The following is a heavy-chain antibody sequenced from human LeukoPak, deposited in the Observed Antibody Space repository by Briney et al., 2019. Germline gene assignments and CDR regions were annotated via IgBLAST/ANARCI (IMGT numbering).Heavy chain of an antibody. J-gene: IGHJ4*02. CDR2: ISSSGSTI. V-gene: IGHV3-48*03. Sequence: GGSLRLSCAASGFTFSSYEMNWVRQAPGKGLEWVSYISSSGSTIYYADSVKGRFTISRDNAKNSLYLQMNSLSAEDTAVYYCARDRGRGGYESFDYWGQGTLVTVSS. CDR1: GFTFSSYE. CDR3: ARDRGRGGYESFDY. D-gene: IGHD5-12*01.